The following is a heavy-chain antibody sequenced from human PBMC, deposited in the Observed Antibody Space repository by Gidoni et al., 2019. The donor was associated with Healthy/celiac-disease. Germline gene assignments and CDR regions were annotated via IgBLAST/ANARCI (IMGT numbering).Heavy chain of an antibody. D-gene: IGHD4-17*01. Sequence: QVQLQESGPGLVKPSQTLSLTCTVSGGSISSGSYYWSWIRQPAGKGLEWIGRIYTRGSTNYNPSLKSRVTISVDTSKNQFSLKLSSVTAADTAVYYCASETTVVTPSLHYGMDVWGQGTTVTVSS. V-gene: IGHV4-61*02. CDR2: IYTRGST. J-gene: IGHJ6*02. CDR3: ASETTVVTPSLHYGMDV. CDR1: GGSISSGSYY.